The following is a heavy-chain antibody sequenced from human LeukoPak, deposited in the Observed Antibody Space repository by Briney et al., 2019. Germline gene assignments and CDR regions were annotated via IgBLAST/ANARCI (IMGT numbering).Heavy chain of an antibody. CDR2: IKQDGSKK. Sequence: GGSLRLSCVASGFPFSSYWMTWVRQAPGKGLEWVANIKQDGSKKSYVDSVKGRFTISRDNAKNSLYLQMSNLRAEDTAVYFCARGGGLDVWGQGATVTASS. V-gene: IGHV3-7*03. J-gene: IGHJ6*02. CDR3: ARGGGLDV. D-gene: IGHD3-16*01. CDR1: GFPFSSYW.